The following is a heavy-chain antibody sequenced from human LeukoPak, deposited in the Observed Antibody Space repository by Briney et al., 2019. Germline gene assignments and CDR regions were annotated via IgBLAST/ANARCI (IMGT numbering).Heavy chain of an antibody. J-gene: IGHJ5*02. CDR1: GGSFSGYY. CDR2: INHSGGT. D-gene: IGHD2-2*02. V-gene: IGHV4-34*01. Sequence: SETLSLTCAVYGGSFSGYYWSWIRQPPGKGLEWIGEINHSGGTNYNPSLKSRVTISVDTSKNQFSLKLSSVTAADTAVYYCAGQDIVVVPAAIAYNWFDPWGQGTLVTVSS. CDR3: AGQDIVVVPAAIAYNWFDP.